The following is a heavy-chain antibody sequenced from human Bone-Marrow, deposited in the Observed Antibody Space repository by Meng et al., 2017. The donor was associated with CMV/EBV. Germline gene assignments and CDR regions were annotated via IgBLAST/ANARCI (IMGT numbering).Heavy chain of an antibody. Sequence: QLRLPHVGAGLLNVPSTLSLTGAFYGGAVSGYDWGWIGPPPGKGLEWSGEINHSGSTNYNPSLKSRVTISVDTSKNQFSLKLSSVTAADTAVYYCARAQAVAGRFCVYWGQGTLVTVSS. CDR1: GGAVSGYD. J-gene: IGHJ4*02. CDR2: INHSGST. D-gene: IGHD6-19*01. V-gene: IGHV4-34*01. CDR3: ARAQAVAGRFCVY.